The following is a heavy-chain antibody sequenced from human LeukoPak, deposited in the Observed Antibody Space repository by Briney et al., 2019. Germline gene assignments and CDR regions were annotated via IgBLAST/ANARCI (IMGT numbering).Heavy chain of an antibody. V-gene: IGHV4-4*07. Sequence: SETLSLTCIVSAGSISYYHWSWIRQPAGKGLEWIGHMFAGGTATYNPSLKSRATMSLDTSKNQFSLKVTSVTDADTAIYYCARAYSGGYYDQWGQGTLATVSS. CDR3: ARAYSGGYYDQ. J-gene: IGHJ4*02. D-gene: IGHD1-26*01. CDR1: AGSISYYH. CDR2: MFAGGTA.